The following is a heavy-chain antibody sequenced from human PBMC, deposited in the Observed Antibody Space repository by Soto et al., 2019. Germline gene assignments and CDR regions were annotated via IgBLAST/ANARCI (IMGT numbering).Heavy chain of an antibody. CDR2: IIPIFGTA. J-gene: IGHJ3*02. V-gene: IGHV1-69*13. D-gene: IGHD1-26*01. CDR1: GGTFSSYA. CDR3: ARDANGSGAFDI. Sequence: SVKVSCKASGGTFSSYAISWVRQAPGQGLEWMGGIIPIFGTANYAQKFQGRVTITADESTNTAYMELSSLRSEDTAVYYCARDANGSGAFDIWGQGTMVTVSS.